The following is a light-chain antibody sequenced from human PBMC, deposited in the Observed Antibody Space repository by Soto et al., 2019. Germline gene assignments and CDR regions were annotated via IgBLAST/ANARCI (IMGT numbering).Light chain of an antibody. V-gene: IGKV4-1*01. CDR3: QQYYSAPFT. CDR1: QSVLYSSNNKNY. Sequence: DIVMTQSPDSLAVSLGERATINCKSSQSVLYSSNNKNYLAWYQQKPGQPPKLLIYWASTRESGVPDRFSGSGSGTDFTLTISSLQAEDVAVYYCQQYYSAPFTGGPGTKVDIK. CDR2: WAS. J-gene: IGKJ3*01.